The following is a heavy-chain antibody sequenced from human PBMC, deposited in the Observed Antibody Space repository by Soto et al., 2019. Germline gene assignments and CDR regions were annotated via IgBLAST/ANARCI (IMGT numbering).Heavy chain of an antibody. CDR1: GYTFTSYG. V-gene: IGHV1-18*01. D-gene: IGHD5-12*01. J-gene: IGHJ6*02. CDR2: ISGYNGNT. Sequence: QVQLVQSAGEVKKPGASVKVSCKASGYTFTSYGITWVRQAPGQGLERMGWISGYNGNTDYAQKVQDRITLTTDTATSTAYMEIRSLRSDDTAVYYCARDAPHPLRRGGLLDVWGQGTAVTVSS. CDR3: ARDAPHPLRRGGLLDV.